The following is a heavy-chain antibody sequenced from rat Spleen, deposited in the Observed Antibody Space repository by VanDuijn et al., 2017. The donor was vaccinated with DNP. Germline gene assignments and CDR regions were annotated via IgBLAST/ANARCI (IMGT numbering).Heavy chain of an antibody. CDR1: GFRFNNYW. Sequence: EVQLVESGGDLVQPGRSLKLSCVASGFRFNNYWMTWIRQVPGKGLEWFASITSSGSDTYYRDSVQGRFTISRDNAKSTLSLQMDSLRSEDTATYYCATHRTSIATYYFDYWGQGAMVTVSS. V-gene: IGHV5-31*01. CDR2: ITSSGSDT. CDR3: ATHRTSIATYYFDY. J-gene: IGHJ2*01. D-gene: IGHD1-3*01.